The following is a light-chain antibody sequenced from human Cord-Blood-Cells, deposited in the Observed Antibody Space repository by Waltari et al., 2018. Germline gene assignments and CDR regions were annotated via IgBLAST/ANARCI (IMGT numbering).Light chain of an antibody. CDR3: QVWDSSSDHWV. V-gene: IGLV3-21*02. CDR2: DDS. J-gene: IGLJ3*02. CDR1: NIGSNS. Sequence: YVLTQPPSVSLAPRQTARISCGGNNIGSNSVPLYQQKPGQAPVLVVYDDSDRPSGIPERFSGSNSGNTATLTISRVEAGDEADYYCQVWDSSSDHWVFGGGTKLTVL.